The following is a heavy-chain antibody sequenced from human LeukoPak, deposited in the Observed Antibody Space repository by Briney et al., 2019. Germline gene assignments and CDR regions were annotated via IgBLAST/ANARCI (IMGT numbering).Heavy chain of an antibody. CDR3: VRVRRDGSPGAFDI. CDR1: GFTFGSYW. CDR2: IDNDGSST. J-gene: IGHJ3*02. Sequence: GGSLRLSCAASGFTFGSYWTHWVRQVPGKGLGWVSRIDNDGSSTSYADSEKGRFTISRDNAKNTLYLQMNSLRAEDTAVYYCVRVRRDGSPGAFDIWGQGTMVTVSS. V-gene: IGHV3-74*01. D-gene: IGHD5-24*01.